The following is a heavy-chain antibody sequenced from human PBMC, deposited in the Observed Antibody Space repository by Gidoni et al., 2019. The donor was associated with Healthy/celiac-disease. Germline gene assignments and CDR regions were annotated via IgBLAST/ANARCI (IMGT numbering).Heavy chain of an antibody. D-gene: IGHD2-15*01. V-gene: IGHV3-30*03. Sequence: QVQLVASGGGVVQPGRSLRLSCAASGFTFSSYGMHWLRQAPGKGLEWVAVISYDGSNKYYADSVKGRFTISRDNSKNTLYLQMNSLRAEDTAVYYCARARRYFLARYCSGGSCSTRTSAFDIWGQGTMVTVSS. CDR3: ARARRYFLARYCSGGSCSTRTSAFDI. J-gene: IGHJ3*02. CDR1: GFTFSSYG. CDR2: ISYDGSNK.